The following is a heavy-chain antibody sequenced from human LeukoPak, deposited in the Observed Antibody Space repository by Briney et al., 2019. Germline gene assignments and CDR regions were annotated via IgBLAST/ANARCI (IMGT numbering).Heavy chain of an antibody. V-gene: IGHV3-11*01. J-gene: IGHJ6*03. Sequence: PGGSLRLSCAASGFTFSDYYMSWIRQAPGKGLEWVSCVSSSGSTIYYADSVKGRLTISRDNAKNSLYLQMNSLRAEDTAVYYCARAMEWFNSYYYYYYMDVWGKGTTVTVSS. CDR3: ARAMEWFNSYYYYYYMDV. D-gene: IGHD3-3*01. CDR1: GFTFSDYY. CDR2: VSSSGSTI.